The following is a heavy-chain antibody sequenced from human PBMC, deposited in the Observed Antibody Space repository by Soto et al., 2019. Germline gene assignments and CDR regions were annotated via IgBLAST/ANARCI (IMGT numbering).Heavy chain of an antibody. CDR3: AKEHTGNWNDGVWFDP. CDR1: GFTFSSYA. Sequence: EVQLLESGGGLVQPGGSLRLSCAASGFTFSSYAMSWVRQAPGKGLEWVSAISGSGGSTYYADSVKGRFTISRDNSKNTLYLQMNSLSAEDTAVYYCAKEHTGNWNDGVWFDPWGQGTLVTVSS. CDR2: ISGSGGST. D-gene: IGHD1-20*01. J-gene: IGHJ5*02. V-gene: IGHV3-23*01.